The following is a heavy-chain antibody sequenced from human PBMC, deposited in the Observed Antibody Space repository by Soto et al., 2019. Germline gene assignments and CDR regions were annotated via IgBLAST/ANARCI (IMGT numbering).Heavy chain of an antibody. CDR3: AKGVSQPKEYYFDD. CDR2: TSGSGGST. V-gene: IGHV3-23*01. CDR1: GFTFTNYA. D-gene: IGHD2-2*01. Sequence: EVQLLESGGCLVQPGGSLRLSCAASGFTFTNYAMGWIRQAPGKGLEWVSGTSGSGGSTYYADSVKGRFTISRDNSKSTLYLQMNSLRAEDTAVYYCAKGVSQPKEYYFDDWGQGTLVTVSS. J-gene: IGHJ4*02.